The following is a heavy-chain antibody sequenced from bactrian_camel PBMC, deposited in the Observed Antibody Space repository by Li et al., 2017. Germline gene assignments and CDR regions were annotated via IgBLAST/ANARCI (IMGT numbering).Heavy chain of an antibody. CDR2: IFDDGRYT. V-gene: IGHV3S7*01. Sequence: HVQLVESGGGYVQPGGSLRLSCAASGFTFSSTGMSWVRQAPGKGLEWVSGIFDDGRYTYYADSVKGRFTISRDNAKNTLYLQMNSLQPEDTAVYFCAADDATGTAFTYWGLGTQVTVS. D-gene: IGHD6*01. CDR3: AADDATGTAFTY. CDR1: GFTFSSTG. J-gene: IGHJ4*01.